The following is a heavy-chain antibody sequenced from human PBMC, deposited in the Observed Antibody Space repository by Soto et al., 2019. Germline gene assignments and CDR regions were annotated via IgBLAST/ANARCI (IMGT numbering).Heavy chain of an antibody. V-gene: IGHV1-18*01. CDR2: ISAYNGNS. Sequence: AXVKGSCNSSGYAFNGYGISWVRHAPGQGLEWMGWISAYNGNSNYAQKFQDRVTMTTDSSTTTGYMELRNLISDDTAVYYFARVRGTHYYFSGMDVWGQGTTVTVSS. CDR3: ARVRGTHYYFSGMDV. CDR1: GYAFNGYG. J-gene: IGHJ6*02.